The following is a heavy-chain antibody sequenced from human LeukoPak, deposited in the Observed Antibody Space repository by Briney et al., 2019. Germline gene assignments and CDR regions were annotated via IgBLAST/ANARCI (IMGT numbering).Heavy chain of an antibody. D-gene: IGHD2-21*02. Sequence: GGSLRLSCAASGFTFSSYAMTWVRQAPGKGLEWVSGISGRGGSTYYADSVKGRFTLSRDNSKNTLYLQMNSLRAEDTAVYYCAKDGAGDWPDAFDIWGQGTKVTVSS. CDR1: GFTFSSYA. V-gene: IGHV3-23*01. J-gene: IGHJ3*02. CDR3: AKDGAGDWPDAFDI. CDR2: ISGRGGST.